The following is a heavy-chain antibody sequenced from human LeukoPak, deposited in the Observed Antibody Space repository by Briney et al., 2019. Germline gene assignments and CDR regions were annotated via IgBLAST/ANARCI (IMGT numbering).Heavy chain of an antibody. J-gene: IGHJ1*01. CDR2: IYWDDDK. V-gene: IGHV2-5*02. CDR3: AHTPPGRTQLWLRYFQH. Sequence: SGPTLVKPTQTLTLTCTFSGFSLSTVGVGVGWIRQPPGKALEWLALIYWDDDKRYSLSLKTRLTITKDTSKNHVFLIMTNMDPADTATYYCAHTPPGRTQLWLRYFQHWGQGTLVTVSS. D-gene: IGHD5-18*01. CDR1: GFSLSTVGVG.